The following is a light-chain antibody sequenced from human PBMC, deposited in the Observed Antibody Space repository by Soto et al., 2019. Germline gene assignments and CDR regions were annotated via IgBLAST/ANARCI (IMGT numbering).Light chain of an antibody. CDR2: DAS. V-gene: IGKV3-11*01. Sequence: EIVWTQSPATLSLSPGARATLSCTASQSVSSYFAWYQQKPGQVPRLLIYDASNRATGIPARFSGSGSGTEFTFTISSLQPEDFAVYYCQQCSNWPPEYTFGQGTKLQIK. J-gene: IGKJ2*01. CDR3: QQCSNWPPEYT. CDR1: QSVSSY.